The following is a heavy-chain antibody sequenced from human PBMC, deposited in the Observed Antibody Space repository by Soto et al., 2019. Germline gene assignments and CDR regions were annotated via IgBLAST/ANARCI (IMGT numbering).Heavy chain of an antibody. CDR3: ARCLKYYYGSLDS. D-gene: IGHD3-10*01. Sequence: PGGSLRLSCAASGFTFSSYSMNWVRQAPGKGLEWVSSISSSSSYIYYADSVKGRFTISRDNAKNSLYLQMNSLRAEDTAVYYCARCLKYYYGSLDSWGQGTLVTVSS. CDR2: ISSSSSYI. CDR1: GFTFSSYS. V-gene: IGHV3-21*01. J-gene: IGHJ4*02.